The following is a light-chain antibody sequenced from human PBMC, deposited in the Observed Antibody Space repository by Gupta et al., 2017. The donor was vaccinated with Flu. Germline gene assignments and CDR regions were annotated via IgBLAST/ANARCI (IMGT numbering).Light chain of an antibody. CDR2: GPA. J-gene: IGKJ4*01. CDR3: KQDAGSPPLT. CDR1: QDSSSSY. V-gene: IGKV3-20*01. Sequence: LVLPPSLCTLSFSPGENATLPCRASQDSSSSYVAWYQQKPGRAPRLLVYGPATRATGIPDRFSGSGAGKDFTLTISRREPEDVAVYYCKQDAGSPPLTFGGGTKVEIK.